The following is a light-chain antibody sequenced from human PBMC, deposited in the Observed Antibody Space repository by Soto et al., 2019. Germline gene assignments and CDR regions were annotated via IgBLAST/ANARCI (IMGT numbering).Light chain of an antibody. Sequence: EIVLTQSPGTLSLSPGERATLSCRASQSVSSNYLAWYQQKPGRAPRLLIYGASSRATGIPDRFSGSGSGTDFSLPLSRLEPEDFAVYYCLQYRSSPYTFGQGTKLEIK. CDR1: QSVSSNY. V-gene: IGKV3-20*01. J-gene: IGKJ2*01. CDR2: GAS. CDR3: LQYRSSPYT.